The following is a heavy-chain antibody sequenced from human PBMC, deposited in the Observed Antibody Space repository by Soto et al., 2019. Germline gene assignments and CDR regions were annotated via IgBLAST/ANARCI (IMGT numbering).Heavy chain of an antibody. V-gene: IGHV1-2*04. CDR2: INPNSGGT. Sequence: VQLVQSGAEVKKPGASVKVSCKASGYTFTGYYMHWVRQAPGQGLEWMGWINPNSGGTNYAQKFQGWVTMTRDTSISTAYMELSRLRSDDTAVYYCARTGRGNWNPFNWFDPWGQGTLVTVSS. D-gene: IGHD1-1*01. CDR1: GYTFTGYY. J-gene: IGHJ5*02. CDR3: ARTGRGNWNPFNWFDP.